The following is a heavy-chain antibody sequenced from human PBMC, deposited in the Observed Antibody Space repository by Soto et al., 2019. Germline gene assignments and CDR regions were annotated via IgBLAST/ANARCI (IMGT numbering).Heavy chain of an antibody. CDR2: IYYSGST. V-gene: IGHV4-59*01. J-gene: IGHJ3*02. CDR1: GGSISGYY. Sequence: SETLSLTCTVSGGSISGYYWSWIRQPPGKGLHFIGYIYYSGSTDYNPSLKSRVTISVDTSKNQFSLKLSSVTAADTAVYYCARVEGGSHGAFDIWGQGTMVTVSS. CDR3: ARVEGGSHGAFDI. D-gene: IGHD1-26*01.